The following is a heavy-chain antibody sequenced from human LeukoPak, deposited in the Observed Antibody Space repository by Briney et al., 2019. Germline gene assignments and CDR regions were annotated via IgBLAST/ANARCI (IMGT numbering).Heavy chain of an antibody. J-gene: IGHJ6*03. V-gene: IGHV4-61*02. CDR2: IYTSGST. Sequence: SETLSLTCTVSGGSISGGSYYWSWIRQPAGKGLEWIGRIYTSGSTNYNPSLKSRVTISVDTSKNQFSLKLSSVTAADTAVYYCATTRRKDYYYYYMDVWGKGTTVTISS. CDR3: ATTRRKDYYYYYMDV. CDR1: GGSISGGSYY.